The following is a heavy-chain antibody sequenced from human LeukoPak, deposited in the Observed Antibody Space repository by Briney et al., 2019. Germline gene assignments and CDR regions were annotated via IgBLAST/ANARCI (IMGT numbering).Heavy chain of an antibody. CDR2: IYYSGST. Sequence: SETLSLTCTVSGGSISGYYWSWIRQPPGKGLEWIGSIYYSGSTYYNPSLKSRVTISVDTSKNQFSLKLSSVTAADTAVYYCARDPPPYGSGSYYGYYYYYYMDVWGKGTTVTVSS. CDR1: GGSISGYY. J-gene: IGHJ6*03. CDR3: ARDPPPYGSGSYYGYYYYYYMDV. V-gene: IGHV4-59*12. D-gene: IGHD3-10*01.